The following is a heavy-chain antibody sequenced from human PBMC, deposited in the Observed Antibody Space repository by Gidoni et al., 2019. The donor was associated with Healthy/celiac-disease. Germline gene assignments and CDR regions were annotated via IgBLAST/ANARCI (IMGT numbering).Heavy chain of an antibody. Sequence: QVQLVQSGAEVKKPGSSVKVSCKASGGTFSSYTISWVRQAPGPGLDWLGRIIPILGIANYAQKFQGRVTITADKSTSTAYMELSSLRSEDTAVYYCASDYYGSGVYYYYGMDVWGQGTTVTVSS. J-gene: IGHJ6*02. CDR1: GGTFSSYT. CDR3: ASDYYGSGVYYYYGMDV. V-gene: IGHV1-69*02. D-gene: IGHD3-10*01. CDR2: IIPILGIA.